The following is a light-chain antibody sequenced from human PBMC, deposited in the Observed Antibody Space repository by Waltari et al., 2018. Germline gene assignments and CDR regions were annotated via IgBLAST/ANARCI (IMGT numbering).Light chain of an antibody. Sequence: QSALTQPASVSGSPGQSITISCTGASSDVADYNYVSWYQQHPPKAPKLMIYDVNNRPSGVSDRFSGSKSDNTASLTISGLQAEDEGDYYCGSYTTNGTWVFGGGTKVTVL. CDR1: SSDVADYNY. V-gene: IGLV2-14*03. J-gene: IGLJ3*02. CDR3: GSYTTNGTWV. CDR2: DVN.